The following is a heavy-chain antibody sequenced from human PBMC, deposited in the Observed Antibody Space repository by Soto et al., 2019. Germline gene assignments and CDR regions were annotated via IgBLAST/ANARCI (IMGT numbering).Heavy chain of an antibody. V-gene: IGHV4-4*02. CDR2: IYHSGST. CDR1: GGSISSSNW. D-gene: IGHD3-3*01. CDR3: ASLPYYDFWSGSQPDYSYYGMDV. Sequence: SETLSLTCAVSGGSISSSNWCSWVRQPPGKGLEWIGEIYHSGSTNYNPSLKSRVTISVDKSKNQFSLKLSSVTAADTAVYYCASLPYYDFWSGSQPDYSYYGMDVWGQGTTVTVSS. J-gene: IGHJ6*02.